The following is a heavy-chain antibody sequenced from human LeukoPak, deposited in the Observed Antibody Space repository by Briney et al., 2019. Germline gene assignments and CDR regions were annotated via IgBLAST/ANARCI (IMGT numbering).Heavy chain of an antibody. V-gene: IGHV3-48*03. CDR1: GFTFSSYE. Sequence: PGRSLRLSCAASGFTFSSYEMNWVRQAPGRGLEWVSCISGSGVTMYYADSVKGRFTISRDDAKNSLYLQMNSLRAEDTAVYYCAREDIRLDYFDYWGQGTLVTVSS. J-gene: IGHJ4*02. CDR3: AREDIRLDYFDY. D-gene: IGHD6-19*01. CDR2: ISGSGVTM.